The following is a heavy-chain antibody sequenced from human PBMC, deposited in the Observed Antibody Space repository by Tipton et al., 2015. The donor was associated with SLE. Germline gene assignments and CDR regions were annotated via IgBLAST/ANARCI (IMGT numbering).Heavy chain of an antibody. CDR1: GGSISSYY. Sequence: TLSLTCTVSGGSISSYYWSWIRQPPGKGLEWIGYIYYSGSTYYNPSLKSRVTISVDTSKNQFSLKLSSVTAADTAVYYCARQGGGVVVPAATQDWFDPWGQGTLVTVSS. CDR3: ARQGGGVVVPAATQDWFDP. D-gene: IGHD2-2*01. CDR2: IYYSGST. V-gene: IGHV4-59*08. J-gene: IGHJ5*02.